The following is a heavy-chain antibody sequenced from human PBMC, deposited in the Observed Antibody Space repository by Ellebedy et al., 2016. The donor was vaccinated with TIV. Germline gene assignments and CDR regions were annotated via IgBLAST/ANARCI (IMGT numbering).Heavy chain of an antibody. J-gene: IGHJ4*02. CDR2: INHSGST. CDR3: ARDFSGYGSPFDY. Sequence: SETLSLTCAVYGGSFSGYYWSWIRQPPGKGLEWIGEINHSGSTNYNPSLKSRVTVSVDTSKNQFSLKLSSVTAADTAVYYCARDFSGYGSPFDYWGQGTLVTVSS. V-gene: IGHV4-34*01. D-gene: IGHD5-12*01. CDR1: GGSFSGYY.